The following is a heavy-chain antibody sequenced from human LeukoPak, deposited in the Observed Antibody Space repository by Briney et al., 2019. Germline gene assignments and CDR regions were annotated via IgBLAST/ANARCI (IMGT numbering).Heavy chain of an antibody. V-gene: IGHV1-8*01. D-gene: IGHD3-9*01. Sequence: ASVKVSCKASGYTFTSYDISWVRQAPGQGLEWMGWMNPNSGNTGYAQKFQGRVTMTRNTSISTAYMELSSLRSEDTAVYYCARGAPPPGALYVLRYFDWLDKNNWFDPWGQGTLVTVSS. CDR1: GYTFTSYD. J-gene: IGHJ5*02. CDR3: ARGAPPPGALYVLRYFDWLDKNNWFDP. CDR2: MNPNSGNT.